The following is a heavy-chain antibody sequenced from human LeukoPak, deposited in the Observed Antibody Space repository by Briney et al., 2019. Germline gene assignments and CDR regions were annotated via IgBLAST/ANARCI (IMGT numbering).Heavy chain of an antibody. Sequence: GGSLRLSCAASGFTFSSYAMHWVRQAPGKGLEWVAVISYDGSNKYYADSVKGRFTISRDNSKNTLYLQMNSLRAEDTAVYYCAREEYYYDSSGYYPGYWGQGTLVTVSS. CDR2: ISYDGSNK. CDR1: GFTFSSYA. CDR3: AREEYYYDSSGYYPGY. D-gene: IGHD3-22*01. J-gene: IGHJ4*02. V-gene: IGHV3-30*04.